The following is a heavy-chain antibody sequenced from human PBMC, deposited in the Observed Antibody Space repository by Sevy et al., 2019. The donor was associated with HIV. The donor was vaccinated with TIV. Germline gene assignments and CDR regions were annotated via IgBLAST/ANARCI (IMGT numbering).Heavy chain of an antibody. CDR1: GFTFSSYG. CDR3: AKDGAVASYYYYYGMDV. CDR2: ISYDGSNK. V-gene: IGHV3-30*18. D-gene: IGHD6-19*01. J-gene: IGHJ6*02. Sequence: GGSLRLSCVASGFTFSSYGMHWVRQAPGKGLEWVAVISYDGSNKYYADSVKGRFTISRDNSKNTLYLQMNSLRAEDTAVYYCAKDGAVASYYYYYGMDVWGQGTTVTVSS.